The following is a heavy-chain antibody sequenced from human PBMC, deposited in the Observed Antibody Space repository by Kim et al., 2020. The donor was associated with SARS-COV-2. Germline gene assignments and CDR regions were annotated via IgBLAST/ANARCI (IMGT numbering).Heavy chain of an antibody. V-gene: IGHV4-4*07. CDR2: IYASGST. CDR3: ARERGGSPTV. Sequence: SETLSLTCTVSGGSINGHFWSWVRQSAGKGLEWIGRIYASGSTNYNPYLKSRVIMSVDTYTSYPSLNLSSVTAADTAGYFCARERGGSPTVWARGTLDPV. D-gene: IGHD3-10*01. CDR1: GGSINGHF. J-gene: IGHJ4*02.